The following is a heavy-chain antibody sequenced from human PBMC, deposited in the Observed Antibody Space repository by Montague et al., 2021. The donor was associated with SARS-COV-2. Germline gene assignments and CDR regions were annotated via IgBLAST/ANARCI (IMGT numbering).Heavy chain of an antibody. Sequence: SETLSLTCAVYGGSFNHYYWTWIRQAPGKGLEWIGEGNHTGGTNYNPSLKSRVTISLDTSKNQFSLKLNSLTAADTAVYYCTRVRQQLVRTYYLDYWGQGTLVTVSS. CDR2: GNHTGGT. D-gene: IGHD6-13*01. V-gene: IGHV4-34*01. CDR3: TRVRQQLVRTYYLDY. J-gene: IGHJ4*02. CDR1: GGSFNHYY.